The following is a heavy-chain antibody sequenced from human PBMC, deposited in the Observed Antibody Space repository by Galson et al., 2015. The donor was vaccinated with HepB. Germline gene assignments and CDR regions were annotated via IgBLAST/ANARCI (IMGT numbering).Heavy chain of an antibody. CDR1: GGSFSPYY. J-gene: IGHJ5*01. CDR3: ARGRPTLSDCGSDCTPPRDLDS. Sequence: SETLSLTCAVYGGSFSPYYWSWIRQPPGRGLEWIGEINHVGSTNYNPSLKSRVTILVDTSNNQFSLKVTSVTAADTAVYYCARGRPTLSDCGSDCTPPRDLDSWGHGTLVTVSS. CDR2: INHVGST. D-gene: IGHD2-21*02. V-gene: IGHV4-34*01.